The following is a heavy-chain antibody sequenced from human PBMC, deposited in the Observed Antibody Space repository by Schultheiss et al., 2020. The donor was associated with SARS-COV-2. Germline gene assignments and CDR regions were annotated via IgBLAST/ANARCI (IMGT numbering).Heavy chain of an antibody. V-gene: IGHV3-30*18. D-gene: IGHD6-19*01. J-gene: IGHJ6*02. Sequence: GGSLRLSCAASGFTFSSYAMSWVRQAPGKGLEWVAVISYDGSNKYYADSVKGRFTISRDNSKNTLYLQMNSLRAEDTAVYYCAKDRLSLPPPYYYYYGMDVWGQGTTVTVSS. CDR1: GFTFSSYA. CDR2: ISYDGSNK. CDR3: AKDRLSLPPPYYYYYGMDV.